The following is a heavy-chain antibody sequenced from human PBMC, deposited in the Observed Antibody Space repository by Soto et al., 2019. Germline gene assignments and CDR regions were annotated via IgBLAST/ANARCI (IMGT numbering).Heavy chain of an antibody. CDR2: ISAYNGNT. Sequence: ASVKVSCKASGYTFTSYGINWVRQATGQGLEWMGWISAYNGNTNYAEKVRGRVTMTTDTSTSTAYMELRSLRSDDTAVYYCAREALYSSGWYYSDYWGQGTPVTVSS. J-gene: IGHJ4*02. D-gene: IGHD6-13*01. CDR1: GYTFTSYG. V-gene: IGHV1-18*01. CDR3: AREALYSSGWYYSDY.